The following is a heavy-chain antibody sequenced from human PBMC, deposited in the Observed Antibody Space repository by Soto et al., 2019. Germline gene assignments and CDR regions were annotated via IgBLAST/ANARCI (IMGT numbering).Heavy chain of an antibody. Sequence: SETLSLTCTVSGDSISNFYWSWIRQPPGKGLGWIGYIYYTGSTTYNPSLQSRVTMSIDTSKNQFSLNLRSMTAADTAVYYCAKYRRTAAEGYRLDYWGPGTLVTVSS. CDR1: GDSISNFY. J-gene: IGHJ4*02. D-gene: IGHD6-13*01. CDR3: AKYRRTAAEGYRLDY. CDR2: IYYTGST. V-gene: IGHV4-59*01.